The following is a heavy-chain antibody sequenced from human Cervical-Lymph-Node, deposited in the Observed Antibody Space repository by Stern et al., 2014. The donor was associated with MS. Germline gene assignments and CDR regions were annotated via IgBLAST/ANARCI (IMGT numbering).Heavy chain of an antibody. CDR1: GGTFSDYA. CDR3: ARGAYCGGDCYWGWFDS. Sequence: QVQLVQSGAEVTKPGSSGKVSCKASGGTFSDYAISWVRQAPGQGLEWMGGLIPIFGSTDYAQNFQGRVTITADESTTTAYMDLSSLRSEDTAVYYCARGAYCGGDCYWGWFDSWGQGTLVTVSS. CDR2: LIPIFGST. D-gene: IGHD2-21*02. J-gene: IGHJ5*01. V-gene: IGHV1-69*01.